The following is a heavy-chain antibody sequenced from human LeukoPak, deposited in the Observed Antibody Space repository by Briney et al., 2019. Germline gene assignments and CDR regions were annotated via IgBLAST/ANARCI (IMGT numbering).Heavy chain of an antibody. CDR2: IYPGDSDP. V-gene: IGHV5-51*01. J-gene: IGHJ4*02. Sequence: GESLKISCKGSGYSFTRYWTGWVRQMPGRGLEWMGIIYPGDSDPRYSPSCQGQVTISADKSLSTAYLRWSSLKASDTAMYYCARRYCSSTSCNPYFFDYWGQGTLVTVSS. D-gene: IGHD2-2*01. CDR1: GYSFTRYW. CDR3: ARRYCSSTSCNPYFFDY.